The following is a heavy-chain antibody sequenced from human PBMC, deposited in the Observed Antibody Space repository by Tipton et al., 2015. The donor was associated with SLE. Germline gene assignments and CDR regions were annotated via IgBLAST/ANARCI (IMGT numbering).Heavy chain of an antibody. D-gene: IGHD3-22*01. J-gene: IGHJ6*02. V-gene: IGHV4-59*01. CDR2: ISESGST. CDR1: GGSISGYF. CDR3: ARGPYDSSDPVIVYNNYYGMDV. Sequence: TLSLTCTVSGGSISGYFWTWIRQPPARGLDWIGYISESGSTNYNPSLNSRVTISVDTSKNQFSLKLSSVTAADTAVYYCARGPYDSSDPVIVYNNYYGMDVWGQGTTVTVSS.